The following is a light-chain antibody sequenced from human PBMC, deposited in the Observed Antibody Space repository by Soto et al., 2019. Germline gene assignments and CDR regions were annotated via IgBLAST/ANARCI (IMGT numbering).Light chain of an antibody. CDR2: DAS. J-gene: IGKJ5*01. Sequence: EIVLTQAPATLSFSPGERATLACRASQSVSSYLAWYQQKPGQAPRLLIYDASNRATGIPARFSGSGSGTDFTLTISSLEPEDFAVYYCQQRSNWPITFGQGTRL. CDR3: QQRSNWPIT. V-gene: IGKV3-11*01. CDR1: QSVSSY.